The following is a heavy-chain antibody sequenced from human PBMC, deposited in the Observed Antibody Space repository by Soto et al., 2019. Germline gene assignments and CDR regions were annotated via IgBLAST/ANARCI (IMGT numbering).Heavy chain of an antibody. CDR1: GFTFSNYG. CDR2: VSSNGRIT. J-gene: IGHJ4*02. D-gene: IGHD2-2*01. CDR3: TKARRLRVWPAALCSEY. V-gene: IGHV3-30*18. Sequence: QVRLVESGGGVVQPGGSLRLSCAASGFTFSNYGMHWVRQTPGKGLAWVAVVSSNGRITVYDDSVKGRFNISRDNVQNSVCLEMTIRRSDHRGGYYRTKARRLRVWPAALCSEYWGQ.